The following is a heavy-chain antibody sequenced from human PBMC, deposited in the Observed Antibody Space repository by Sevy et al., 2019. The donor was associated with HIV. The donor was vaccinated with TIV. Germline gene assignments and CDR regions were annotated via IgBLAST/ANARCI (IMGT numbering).Heavy chain of an antibody. V-gene: IGHV3-53*01. J-gene: IGHJ4*02. CDR3: ARDGVDGGPKLYY. CDR2: MYRAAIT. Sequence: GGSLRLSCVASGFTVSDNYMSWVRQAPGKGLEWVSIMYRAAITPYGDSVQGRFAMSRDNSKNTVYLEMSNLRAEDTAIYYCARDGVDGGPKLYYWGQGALVTVSS. D-gene: IGHD3-10*01. CDR1: GFTVSDNY.